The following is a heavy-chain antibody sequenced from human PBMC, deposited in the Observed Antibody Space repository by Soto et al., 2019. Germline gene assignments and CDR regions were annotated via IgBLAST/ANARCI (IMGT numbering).Heavy chain of an antibody. D-gene: IGHD6-13*01. V-gene: IGHV3-23*01. CDR1: GFTFSSYA. CDR2: ISGSGDST. CDR3: ARRGPGTYFDY. Sequence: GGSLRLSCAASGFTFSSYAMRWVRQAPGKGLEWVSAISGSGDSTYYADSVKGRFTISRDNSKSTLYLQMNSLRAEDTAVYYCARRGPGTYFDYWGQGTLVTVSS. J-gene: IGHJ4*02.